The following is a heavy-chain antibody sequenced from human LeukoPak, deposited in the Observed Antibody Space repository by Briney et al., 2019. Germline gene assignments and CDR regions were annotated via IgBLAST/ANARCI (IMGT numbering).Heavy chain of an antibody. J-gene: IGHJ4*02. CDR2: IYYSGNN. Sequence: SETLSLTCTVSGGSVSSGCYYWSWMRQPPGKGLVWIGYIYYSGNNNYNPSLKSRVTISVDTSKNQFSLKLSSVTAADTAVYYCARARFEYSSRWYYFDYWGQGTLVTVSS. D-gene: IGHD6-13*01. V-gene: IGHV4-61*01. CDR3: ARARFEYSSRWYYFDY. CDR1: GGSVSSGCYY.